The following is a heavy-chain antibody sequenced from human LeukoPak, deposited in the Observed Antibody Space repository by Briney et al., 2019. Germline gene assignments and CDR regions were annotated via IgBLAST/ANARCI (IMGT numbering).Heavy chain of an antibody. D-gene: IGHD3-10*01. CDR1: GFTFSSYS. Sequence: GGSLRLSCAASGFTFSSYSMNWVRQAPGKGLEWVSSISSSSSYIYYADSVKGRFTISRDNAKNSLYLQMNSLRAEDTAAYYCAREEEGYYYGSGSYYAVEDYWGQGTLVTVSS. V-gene: IGHV3-21*01. CDR3: AREEEGYYYGSGSYYAVEDY. J-gene: IGHJ4*02. CDR2: ISSSSSYI.